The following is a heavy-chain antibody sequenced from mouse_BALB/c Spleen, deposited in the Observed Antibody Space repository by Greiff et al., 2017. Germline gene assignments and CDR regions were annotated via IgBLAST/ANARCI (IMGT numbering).Heavy chain of an antibody. J-gene: IGHJ4*01. CDR1: GYSITSGYS. Sequence: DVQLQESGPDLVKPSQSLSLTCTVTGYSITSGYSWHWIRQFPGNKLEWMGYIHYSGSTNYNPSLKSRISITRDTSKNQFFLQLNSVTTEDTATYYCARFTTVVGDYYAMDYWGQGTSVTVSS. CDR2: IHYSGST. V-gene: IGHV3-1*02. D-gene: IGHD1-1*01. CDR3: ARFTTVVGDYYAMDY.